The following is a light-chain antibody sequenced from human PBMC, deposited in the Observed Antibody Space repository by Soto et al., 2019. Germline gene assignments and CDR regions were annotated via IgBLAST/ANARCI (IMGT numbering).Light chain of an antibody. CDR3: CSYVAGGTLV. Sequence: QSALTQPASVSGSPGQSITISCTGTSNDIGSHKLVSWYQQYPGKAPKLMIYEATKRPSGVSNRFSGSKSGNTASLTISGLQAEDEADYYCCSYVAGGTLVFAGGTKVTVL. CDR2: EAT. V-gene: IGLV2-23*01. J-gene: IGLJ2*01. CDR1: SNDIGSHKL.